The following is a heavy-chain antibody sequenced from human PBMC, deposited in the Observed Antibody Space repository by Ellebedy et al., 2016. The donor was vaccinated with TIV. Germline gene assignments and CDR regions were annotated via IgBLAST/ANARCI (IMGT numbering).Heavy chain of an antibody. Sequence: GGSLRLSCTASGFTLTNYWMTWVRQAPGKGLEWVANINEDGTKKHYVDSVNGRFTISRDNAGNSLYLQMKGLGAEDTAVYYCARAIYGASYLWGRGTLVTVSS. CDR1: GFTLTNYW. CDR3: ARAIYGASYL. J-gene: IGHJ2*01. V-gene: IGHV3-7*01. CDR2: INEDGTKK. D-gene: IGHD4-17*01.